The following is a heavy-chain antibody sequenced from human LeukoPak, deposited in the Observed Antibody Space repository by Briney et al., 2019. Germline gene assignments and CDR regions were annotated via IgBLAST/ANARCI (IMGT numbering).Heavy chain of an antibody. J-gene: IGHJ4*02. V-gene: IGHV3-30*02. Sequence: GGSLRLSCAASGFTFSSYGMHWVRQAPGKGLEWVAFIRYDGSNKYYADSVKGRFTISRDNSRNTLSLQMNSLRAEDTAVYYCAKDSQDTVVVPAGIDYWGRGTLVTVSS. D-gene: IGHD2-2*01. CDR2: IRYDGSNK. CDR3: AKDSQDTVVVPAGIDY. CDR1: GFTFSSYG.